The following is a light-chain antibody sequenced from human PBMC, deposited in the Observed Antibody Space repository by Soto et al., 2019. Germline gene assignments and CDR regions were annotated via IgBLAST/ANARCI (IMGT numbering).Light chain of an antibody. J-gene: IGKJ5*01. CDR1: QDISNY. Sequence: DVQMTQSPSSLSASLGDRVTITCQARQDISNYLNWYQQKPGKAPKLLIYDVSNLEPGVPSRFSGSGSVTHFTFTISSLQPEDIGTYYCQEYDNLPITFGQGTRLEIK. CDR2: DVS. CDR3: QEYDNLPIT. V-gene: IGKV1-33*01.